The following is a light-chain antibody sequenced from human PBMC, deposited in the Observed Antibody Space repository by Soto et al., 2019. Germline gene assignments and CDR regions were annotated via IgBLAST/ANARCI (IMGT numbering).Light chain of an antibody. Sequence: DIRLTQSPSFLSGSVGDRVTITCRASQDINSYLAWYRQKPGKAPKLLIYAATIVVSAVPSRFSGGESGTEFTLTISSLKPEDVATYYCQQLHRYPRTFGQGPKVEF. CDR2: AAT. V-gene: IGKV1-9*01. J-gene: IGKJ1*01. CDR1: QDINSY. CDR3: QQLHRYPRT.